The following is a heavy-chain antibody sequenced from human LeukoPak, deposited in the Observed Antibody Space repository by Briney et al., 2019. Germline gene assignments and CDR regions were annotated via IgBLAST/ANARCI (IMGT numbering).Heavy chain of an antibody. V-gene: IGHV3-48*02. CDR2: TTSSGGTI. Sequence: GGSLRLSCAAFGFTFSSYSMNWVRQAPGKGLEWLSYTTSSGGTIYYAGSVKGRFTISRDNAKNSLYLQMNSLRDEDTAVYYCARESAEGHAYGYVGYFWGQGTLVTVSS. J-gene: IGHJ4*02. CDR3: ARESAEGHAYGYVGYF. D-gene: IGHD5-18*01. CDR1: GFTFSSYS.